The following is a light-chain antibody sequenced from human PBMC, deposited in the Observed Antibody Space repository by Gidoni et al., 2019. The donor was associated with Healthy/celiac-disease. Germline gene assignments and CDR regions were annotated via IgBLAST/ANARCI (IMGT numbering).Light chain of an antibody. V-gene: IGKV3-15*01. CDR1: QAINSN. Sequence: EVVITQSPAIVSVSQADTATLSCIASQAINSNLSWYPQRPGQAPRLLIYGASTRATGIPARFSGSGSGTEFTLTISSLQFEDFAVYYCHQYRNWPCLTFXGXTKVDI. CDR2: GAS. CDR3: HQYRNWPCLT. J-gene: IGKJ4*01.